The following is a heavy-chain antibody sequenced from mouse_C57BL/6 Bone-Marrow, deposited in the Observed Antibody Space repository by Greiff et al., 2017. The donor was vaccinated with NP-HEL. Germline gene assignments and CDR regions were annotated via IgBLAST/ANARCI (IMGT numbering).Heavy chain of an antibody. D-gene: IGHD1-1*01. CDR1: DYAFSSSW. V-gene: IGHV1-82*01. J-gene: IGHJ1*03. CDR2: IYPGDGDT. CDR3: ARGPHYYGSSYWYFDV. Sequence: QVQLQQSGPELVKPGASVKISCKASDYAFSSSWMNWVKQRPGKGLEWIGRIYPGDGDTNYNGKFKGKATLTADKSSSTAYMQLSSLTSEDSAVYFCARGPHYYGSSYWYFDVWGTGTTVTVSS.